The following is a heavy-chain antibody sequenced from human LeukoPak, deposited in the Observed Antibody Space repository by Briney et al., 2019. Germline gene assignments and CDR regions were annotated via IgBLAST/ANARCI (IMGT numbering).Heavy chain of an antibody. D-gene: IGHD3-10*01. CDR1: GCSFTSYW. J-gene: IGHJ6*02. V-gene: IGHV5-51*01. CDR2: IYPGDSDT. CDR3: ARVLRITMVRGVTDYYHGMDV. Sequence: GESLKISCKGSGCSFTSYWIGWVRQMPGKGLEWMGIIYPGDSDTRYSPSFQGQVTISADKSISTAYLQWSSLKASDTAMYYCARVLRITMVRGVTDYYHGMDVWGQGTTVTVSS.